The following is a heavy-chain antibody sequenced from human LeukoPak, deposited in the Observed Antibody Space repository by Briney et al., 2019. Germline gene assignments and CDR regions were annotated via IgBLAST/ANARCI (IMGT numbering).Heavy chain of an antibody. CDR1: GGSISSSSYY. CDR3: ARQDGD. Sequence: PSETLSLTCTVSGGSISSSSYYWGWIRQPPGKGLEWIGSIYYSGSTYYNPSLRSRVTISVDTSRNQFSLKLSSVTAADTAMYYCARQDGDWGQGTLVTVSS. D-gene: IGHD4-17*01. J-gene: IGHJ4*02. CDR2: IYYSGST. V-gene: IGHV4-39*01.